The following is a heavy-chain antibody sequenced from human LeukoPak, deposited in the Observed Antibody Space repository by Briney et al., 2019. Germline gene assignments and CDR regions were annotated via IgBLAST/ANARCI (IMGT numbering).Heavy chain of an antibody. CDR2: INPNSGGT. CDR3: ARGTAVADTESGFDY. J-gene: IGHJ4*02. D-gene: IGHD6-19*01. Sequence: GASVKVSCKASGYSFTGDYMHWVRQAPGQGLEWMGWINPNSGGTNYAQKFQGRVTMTRDTSISTAYMELSRLRSDDTAVYYCARGTAVADTESGFDYWGQGTLVTVSS. CDR1: GYSFTGDY. V-gene: IGHV1-2*02.